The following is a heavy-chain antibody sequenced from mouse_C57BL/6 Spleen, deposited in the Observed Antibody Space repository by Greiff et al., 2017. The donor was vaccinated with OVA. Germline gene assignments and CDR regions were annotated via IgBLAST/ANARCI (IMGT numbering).Heavy chain of an antibody. CDR2: IYPGSGST. V-gene: IGHV1-55*01. CDR3: ARSGDSSGPAWFAY. Sequence: QVQLQQPGAELVKPGASVKMSCKASGYTFTSYWITWVKQRPGQGLEWIGDIYPGSGSTNYNEKFKSKATLTVDTSSSTAYMQLSSLTSADSAVYYCARSGDSSGPAWFAYWGQGTLVTVSA. CDR1: GYTFTSYW. J-gene: IGHJ3*01. D-gene: IGHD3-2*02.